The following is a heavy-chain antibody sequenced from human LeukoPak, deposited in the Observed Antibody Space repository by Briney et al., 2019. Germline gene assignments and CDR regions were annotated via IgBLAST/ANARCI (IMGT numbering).Heavy chain of an antibody. CDR2: ISSSSSTI. D-gene: IGHD2-2*01. Sequence: GGSLRLSCAASGFTFSSYSMNWVRQAPGKGLEWVSYISSSSSTIYYADSVKGRFTISRDNAKNPLYLQMNSLRAEDTAVYYCARDANILVVPAILDYWGQGTLVTVSS. CDR3: ARDANILVVPAILDY. J-gene: IGHJ4*02. V-gene: IGHV3-48*01. CDR1: GFTFSSYS.